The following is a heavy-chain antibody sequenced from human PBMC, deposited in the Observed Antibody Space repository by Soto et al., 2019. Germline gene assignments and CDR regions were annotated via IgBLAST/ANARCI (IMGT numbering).Heavy chain of an antibody. CDR1: GFTFSSYA. CDR3: AKNTVGLRFLEWLSQAGMDV. J-gene: IGHJ6*02. Sequence: PGWSLRLSCAASGFTFSSYAMSWVRQAPGKGLEWVSAISGSGGSTYYADSVKGRFTISRDNSKNTLYLQMNSLRAEDTAVYYCAKNTVGLRFLEWLSQAGMDVWGQGTTVTVS. D-gene: IGHD3-3*01. V-gene: IGHV3-23*01. CDR2: ISGSGGST.